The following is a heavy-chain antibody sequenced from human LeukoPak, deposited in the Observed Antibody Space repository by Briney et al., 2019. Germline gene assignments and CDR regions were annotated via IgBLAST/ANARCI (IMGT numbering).Heavy chain of an antibody. CDR1: GGSVSSGSYY. J-gene: IGHJ4*02. V-gene: IGHV4-39*01. D-gene: IGHD3-3*01. Sequence: KPSETLSLTCTVSGGSVSSGSYYWSWIRQPPGKGLEWIGGIHYSGNTYYNPSLKSRVTISVDTSKNQFSLKLSSVTAADTAVYYCARLGAGPTYYDFWSGYSSFYFDYWGQGTLVTVSS. CDR3: ARLGAGPTYYDFWSGYSSFYFDY. CDR2: IHYSGNT.